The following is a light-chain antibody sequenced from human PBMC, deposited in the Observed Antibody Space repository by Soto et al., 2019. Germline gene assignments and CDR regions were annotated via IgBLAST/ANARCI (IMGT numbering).Light chain of an antibody. Sequence: IQLTQSPSSLPASVGDRITITCRASQSISTYLNWYQQKPGEAPTLLVYDSSTLQSGVPSRFSGSGSGTDFTLTISSLQPEDFATYYCQQSYSTPLTFGGGTKVDIK. J-gene: IGKJ4*01. V-gene: IGKV1-39*01. CDR3: QQSYSTPLT. CDR2: DSS. CDR1: QSISTY.